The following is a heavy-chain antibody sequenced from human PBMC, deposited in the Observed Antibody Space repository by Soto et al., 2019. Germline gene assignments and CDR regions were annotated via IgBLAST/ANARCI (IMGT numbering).Heavy chain of an antibody. CDR2: INPSGGST. V-gene: IGHV1-46*01. CDR1: GYTFTSYY. CDR3: ARDTYCSGGNCYVFDY. J-gene: IGHJ4*02. Sequence: ASVKVSCKASGYTFTSYYMHWVRQAPGQGLEWMGIINPSGGSTSYAQKFQGRVTMTRDTSTSTVYMELSSLRSEDTAVYYCARDTYCSGGNCYVFDYWGQGTLVTVSS. D-gene: IGHD2-15*01.